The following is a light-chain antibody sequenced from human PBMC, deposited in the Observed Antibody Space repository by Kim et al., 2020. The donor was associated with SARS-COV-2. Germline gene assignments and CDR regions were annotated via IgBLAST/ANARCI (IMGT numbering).Light chain of an antibody. V-gene: IGKV3-20*01. J-gene: IGKJ2*01. Sequence: VLTQSPGTLSLSPGERATLSCRASQSVSSNYLAWYLQAPGQSPRLLIFGASNRASGIPDRFSGSGSGTDFTLTISRLEPEDFAVYYWQQYGTSPYTFGQGTKLEI. CDR1: QSVSSNY. CDR3: QQYGTSPYT. CDR2: GAS.